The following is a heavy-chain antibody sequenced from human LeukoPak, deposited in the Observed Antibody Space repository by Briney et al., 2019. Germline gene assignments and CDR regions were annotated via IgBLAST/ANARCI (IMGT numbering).Heavy chain of an antibody. J-gene: IGHJ3*02. Sequence: PSETLSLTCVVYGGSFSGYYWSWIRQPPGKGLEWVSGINWNGGSTGYVDSVKGQFAISRDNAKNSLYLQMNSLRGEDTALYYCARDAHFGGVSDIWGQGTMVTVSS. CDR1: GGSFSGYY. CDR2: INWNGGST. CDR3: ARDAHFGGVSDI. D-gene: IGHD3-3*01. V-gene: IGHV3-20*04.